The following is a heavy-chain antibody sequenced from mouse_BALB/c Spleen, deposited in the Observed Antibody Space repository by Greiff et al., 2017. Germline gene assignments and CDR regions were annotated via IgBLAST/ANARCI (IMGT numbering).Heavy chain of an antibody. CDR3: ARERVYYFDY. CDR2: IYSNGGST. V-gene: IGHV5-6-3*01. J-gene: IGHJ2*01. CDR1: GFTFSSYG. Sequence: EVKLMESGGGLVQPGGSLKLSCAASGFTFSSYGMSWVRQTPDKRLELVATIYSNGGSTYYQDRVKGRFTISKDNAKNTLYLQMSSLKSADTAMYYCARERVYYFDYWGQGTTLTVSS.